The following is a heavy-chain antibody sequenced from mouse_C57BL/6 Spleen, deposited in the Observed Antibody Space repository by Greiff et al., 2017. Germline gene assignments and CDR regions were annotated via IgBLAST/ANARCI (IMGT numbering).Heavy chain of an antibody. CDR2: ISNGGGST. Sequence: EVKLVESGGGLVQPGGSLKLSCAASGFTFSDYYMYWVRQTPEKRLEWVAYISNGGGSTYYPDTVKGRFTISRDNAKNTLYLQMSRLKSEDTAMYYCARQGGKERAWFAYWGQGTLVTVSA. CDR3: ARQGGKERAWFAY. J-gene: IGHJ3*01. CDR1: GFTFSDYY. V-gene: IGHV5-12*01. D-gene: IGHD1-3*01.